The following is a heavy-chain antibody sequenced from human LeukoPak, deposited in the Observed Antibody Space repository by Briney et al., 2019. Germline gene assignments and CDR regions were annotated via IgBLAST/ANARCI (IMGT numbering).Heavy chain of an antibody. V-gene: IGHV5-51*01. D-gene: IGHD1-26*01. CDR2: IYPGDSDT. Sequence: GESLKISCKGSGYSFTNYWIGWVRQMPGKGLEWMGIIYPGDSDTKYSPSFQGQVAISADKSISTAYLQWSSLKASDTAMYYCARPRSSGSPTAMAFDIWGQGTMVTVSS. CDR3: ARPRSSGSPTAMAFDI. J-gene: IGHJ3*02. CDR1: GYSFTNYW.